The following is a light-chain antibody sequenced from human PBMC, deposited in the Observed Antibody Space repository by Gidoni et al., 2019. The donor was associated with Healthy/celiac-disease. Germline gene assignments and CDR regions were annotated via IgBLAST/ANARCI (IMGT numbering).Light chain of an antibody. CDR3: QQYGSSPAWT. CDR2: GAS. CDR1: QSVSSSY. Sequence: EIVLTQSPGTLPLSPGERATLSCRASQSVSSSYLAWYQQKPGPAPRLLIYGASSRATGIPDRFSGSGSGTDFTLTISRLEPEDFAVYYCQQYGSSPAWTFGQGTKVEIK. J-gene: IGKJ1*01. V-gene: IGKV3-20*01.